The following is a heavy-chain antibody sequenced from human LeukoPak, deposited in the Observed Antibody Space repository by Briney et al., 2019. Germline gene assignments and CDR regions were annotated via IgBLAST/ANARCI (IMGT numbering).Heavy chain of an antibody. CDR1: GFTFSSYW. J-gene: IGHJ4*02. CDR3: ARDKEWLRHSFDS. D-gene: IGHD5-12*01. CDR2: INQDGSEM. Sequence: GGSLRLSCAASGFTFSSYWMSWVRQAPGKGLEWVANINQDGSEMYYVDSVKGRFTISRDNAKNSLYLQMSSLRAEDTAVYYCARDKEWLRHSFDSWGQGTLVTVSS. V-gene: IGHV3-7*01.